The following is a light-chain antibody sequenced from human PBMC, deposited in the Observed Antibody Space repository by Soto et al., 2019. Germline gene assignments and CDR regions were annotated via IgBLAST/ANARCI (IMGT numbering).Light chain of an antibody. CDR1: QSVLDRSNNKNY. J-gene: IGKJ1*01. CDR2: WAS. CDR3: QQYYGVPRT. Sequence: DIVMTQSPDSLAVSLGERATINCKSSQSVLDRSNNKNYLAWYQQKPGQPPKPLIYWASTREFGVPDRFSGSGSGTDFTFTISSLQAEDVALYYCQQYYGVPRTFGQGTRVEIK. V-gene: IGKV4-1*01.